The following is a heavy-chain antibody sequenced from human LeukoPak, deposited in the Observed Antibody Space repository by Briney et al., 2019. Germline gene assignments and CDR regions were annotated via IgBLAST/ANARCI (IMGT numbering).Heavy chain of an antibody. V-gene: IGHV4-59*01. CDR2: IYYSGST. Sequence: SETLSLTCTVSGGSISSYYWSWIRQPPGKGLEWIGYIYYSGSTNYNPSLKSRVTISVDTSKNQFSLKLSSVTAADTAVYYCARCPTVIPHWFDPWGQGTLVTVSS. CDR3: ARCPTVIPHWFDP. J-gene: IGHJ5*02. D-gene: IGHD4-17*01. CDR1: GGSISSYY.